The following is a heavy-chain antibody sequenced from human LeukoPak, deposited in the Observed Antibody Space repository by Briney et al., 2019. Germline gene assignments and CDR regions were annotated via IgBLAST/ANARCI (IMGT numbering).Heavy chain of an antibody. CDR3: ARADDYDFWSGYSFDY. V-gene: IGHV3-48*03. D-gene: IGHD3-3*01. Sequence: GGSLRLSCAASGFTFSSYEMNWVRQAPGKGLEWVSYISSSGSTIYYADSVKGRFTISRDNAKNTLYLQMNSLRAEDTAVYYCARADDYDFWSGYSFDYWGQGTLVTVSS. CDR1: GFTFSSYE. J-gene: IGHJ4*02. CDR2: ISSSGSTI.